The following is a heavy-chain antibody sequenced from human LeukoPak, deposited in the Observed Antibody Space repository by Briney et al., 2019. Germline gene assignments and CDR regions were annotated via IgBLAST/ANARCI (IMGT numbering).Heavy chain of an antibody. J-gene: IGHJ4*02. Sequence: GASVKVSCKASGYTFTSYGISWVRQAPGQGLEWMGWISAYNGNTNYAQKLQGRVTMTTDTSTRTAYIELRSLRSDDTAVYYCARAIAAAGSLFDYWGQGTLVTDSS. CDR3: ARAIAAAGSLFDY. D-gene: IGHD6-13*01. CDR2: ISAYNGNT. CDR1: GYTFTSYG. V-gene: IGHV1-18*01.